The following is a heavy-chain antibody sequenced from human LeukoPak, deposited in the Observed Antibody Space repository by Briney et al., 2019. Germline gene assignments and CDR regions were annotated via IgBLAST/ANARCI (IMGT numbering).Heavy chain of an antibody. CDR1: GFTFSSYA. D-gene: IGHD4-23*01. CDR3: ASEVTTVVTPSRYGMDV. J-gene: IGHJ6*02. Sequence: GGSLRLSCAASGFTFSSYAMSWVRQAPGKGLEWVSAISGSGGSTYYADSVKGRFIISRDDSKNTLYLQMNSLRAEDTAVYYCASEVTTVVTPSRYGMDVWGQGTTVTVSS. V-gene: IGHV3-23*01. CDR2: ISGSGGST.